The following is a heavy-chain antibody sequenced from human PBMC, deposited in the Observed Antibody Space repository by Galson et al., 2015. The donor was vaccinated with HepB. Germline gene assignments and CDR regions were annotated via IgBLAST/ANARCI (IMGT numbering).Heavy chain of an antibody. V-gene: IGHV5-51*01. CDR3: ARHPTSYNDYDDSSAFPPGFDF. CDR1: GHSFTNSW. CDR2: IYPGDSDT. Sequence: QSGAEVKKPGESLKISCKGSGHSFTNSWIAWVRQMPGKGLEWMGIIYPGDSDTIYSPSFQGQVTISADKSISTAYLQWSSLKASDTATYYCARHPTSYNDYDDSSAFPPGFDFWGQGTLVTVSS. D-gene: IGHD4-17*01. J-gene: IGHJ4*02.